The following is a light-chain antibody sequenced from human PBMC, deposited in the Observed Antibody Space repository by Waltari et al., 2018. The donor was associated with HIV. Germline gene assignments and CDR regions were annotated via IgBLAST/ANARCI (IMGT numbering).Light chain of an antibody. CDR2: GAS. V-gene: IGKV3-20*01. CDR3: QHYATSRTWT. Sequence: EIVLTQSPGTLSLSPGERATLSCRASQSVSSSYLAWYQQKPGQAPRLLIYGASSRATGIPDRFSSSGSGTDFTLTISRLEPEDFAMYYCQHYATSRTWTFGQGTKVEIK. CDR1: QSVSSSY. J-gene: IGKJ1*01.